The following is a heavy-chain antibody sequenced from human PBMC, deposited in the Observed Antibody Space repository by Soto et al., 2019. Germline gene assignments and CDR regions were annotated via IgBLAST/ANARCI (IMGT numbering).Heavy chain of an antibody. D-gene: IGHD2-2*01. CDR2: ISSSSSYI. Sequence: GGSLRLSYAASGFAFSSYSMNWVRQAPGKGLEWVSSISSSSSYIYYADSVKGRFTISRDNAKNSLYLQMNSLRAEDTAVYYCAREATDPTYALYYFDYWAQGTLVTVSS. V-gene: IGHV3-21*01. CDR1: GFAFSSYS. J-gene: IGHJ4*02. CDR3: AREATDPTYALYYFDY.